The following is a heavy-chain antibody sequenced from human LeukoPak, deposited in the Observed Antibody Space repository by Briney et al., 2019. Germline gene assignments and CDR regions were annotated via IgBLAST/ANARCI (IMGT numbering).Heavy chain of an antibody. CDR2: ISGDGSST. Sequence: GGSLRLSCAASGFTFSSYWMHWVRQAPGKGLVWVSRISGDGSSTSYADSVKGRFTISRDNAKNTLYLQMNSLRAEDTAVYYCARSMIFPPDSFDYWGQGTLVTVSS. V-gene: IGHV3-74*01. J-gene: IGHJ4*02. D-gene: IGHD3-22*01. CDR3: ARSMIFPPDSFDY. CDR1: GFTFSSYW.